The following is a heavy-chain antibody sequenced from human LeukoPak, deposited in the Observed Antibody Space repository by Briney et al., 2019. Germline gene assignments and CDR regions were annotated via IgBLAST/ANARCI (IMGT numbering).Heavy chain of an antibody. V-gene: IGHV3-23*01. CDR3: AKGYYADYFFDF. CDR2: ISGSGGGT. CDR1: GFTFSDYA. Sequence: GGSLRLSCAASGFTFSDYAMSWVRQAPGKGLEWVSAISGSGGGTHYADSVKGRFTISRDNSKNTLYLQVNSLRAEDTAVYYCAKGYYADYFFDFWGQGTLVTVSS. D-gene: IGHD4-17*01. J-gene: IGHJ4*02.